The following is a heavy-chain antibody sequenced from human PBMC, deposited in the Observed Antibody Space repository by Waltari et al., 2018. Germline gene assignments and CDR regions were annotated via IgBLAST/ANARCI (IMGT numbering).Heavy chain of an antibody. Sequence: QVQLVQSGAEVKKPGSSVKVSCKASGGTFSSYTISWVRQAPGQGLEWMGRIIPILGIANYAQKFQGRVTITADKSTSTAYMELSSLRSEDTAVYYCATDMVGATYFDYWGQGTLVTVSS. CDR3: ATDMVGATYFDY. CDR1: GGTFSSYT. J-gene: IGHJ4*02. CDR2: IIPILGIA. D-gene: IGHD1-26*01. V-gene: IGHV1-69*08.